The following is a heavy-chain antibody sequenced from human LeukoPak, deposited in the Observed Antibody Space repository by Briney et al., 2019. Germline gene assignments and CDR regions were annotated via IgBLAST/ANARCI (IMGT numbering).Heavy chain of an antibody. CDR2: ISSSGSTI. D-gene: IGHD3-10*02. CDR1: GFTFSTYD. CDR3: AELGITMIGGV. Sequence: GSLRLSCAASGFTFSTYDMNWVRQAPGKGLEWVSFISSSGSTIYYADSVKGRFTISRDNAKNSLYLQMNSLRAEDTAVYYCAELGITMIGGVWGKGTTVTISS. V-gene: IGHV3-48*03. J-gene: IGHJ6*04.